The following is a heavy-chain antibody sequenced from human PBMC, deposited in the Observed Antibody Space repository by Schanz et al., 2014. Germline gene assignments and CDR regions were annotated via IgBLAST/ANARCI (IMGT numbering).Heavy chain of an antibody. CDR3: AGAFDSSGYYFDY. D-gene: IGHD3-22*01. J-gene: IGHJ4*02. CDR1: GGTFSSYA. CDR2: IIPILGIA. V-gene: IGHV1-69*02. Sequence: QVQLVQSGAEVKKPGSPVKVSCKSSGGTFSSYAISWVRQAPGQGLEWMGRIIPILGIATYAQKFQGRLTITADKSTSTAYMELSSLRSEDTAVHYCAGAFDSSGYYFDYWGQGTLVTVSS.